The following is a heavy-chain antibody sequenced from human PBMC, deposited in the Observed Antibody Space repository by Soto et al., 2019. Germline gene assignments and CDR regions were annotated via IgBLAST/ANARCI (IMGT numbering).Heavy chain of an antibody. J-gene: IGHJ4*02. V-gene: IGHV4-34*01. CDR3: ARVYDYVWGSYPGYFDY. CDR1: GGSFSGYY. Sequence: QVQLQQWGAGLLKPSETLSLTCAVYGGSFSGYYWSWIRQPPGKGLEWIGEINHSGSTNYNPSLKSRVTISVDTSKNQFSLTLSSVTAADTAVYYYARVYDYVWGSYPGYFDYWGQGTLVTVSS. CDR2: INHSGST. D-gene: IGHD3-16*02.